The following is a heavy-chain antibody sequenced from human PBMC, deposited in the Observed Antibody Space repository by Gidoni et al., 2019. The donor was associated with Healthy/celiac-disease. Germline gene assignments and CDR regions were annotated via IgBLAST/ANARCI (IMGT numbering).Heavy chain of an antibody. V-gene: IGHV4-59*08. CDR1: GGSISSYY. D-gene: IGHD6-19*01. CDR3: ARRGHSSGWPFDY. CDR2: IYYSGST. Sequence: QVQLQESGPGLVKPSETLSLTCTVSGGSISSYYWSWIRQPPGKGLEWIGYIYYSGSTNYNPSLKSRVTISVDTSKNQFSLKLSSVTAADTAVYYCARRGHSSGWPFDYWGQGTLVTVSS. J-gene: IGHJ4*02.